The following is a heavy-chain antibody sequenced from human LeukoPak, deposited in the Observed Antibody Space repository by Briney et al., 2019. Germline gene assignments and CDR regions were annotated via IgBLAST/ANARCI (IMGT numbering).Heavy chain of an antibody. Sequence: SETLSLTCTVSGGSISGNSFHWGWIRQPPGKGLEWIGSIDYSGSTYYNPSLKSRVTISVDTSKNQFSLKLQSVTAADTAVYYCARRLNWFDPWGQGTLVTVSS. D-gene: IGHD3-16*01. V-gene: IGHV4-39*01. CDR2: IDYSGST. J-gene: IGHJ5*02. CDR3: ARRLNWFDP. CDR1: GGSISGNSFH.